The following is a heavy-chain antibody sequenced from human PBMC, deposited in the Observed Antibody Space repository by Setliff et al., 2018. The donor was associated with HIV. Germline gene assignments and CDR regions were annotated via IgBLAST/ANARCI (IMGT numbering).Heavy chain of an antibody. CDR1: GYTFTSYG. D-gene: IGHD2-15*01. V-gene: IGHV1-18*01. CDR2: ISAYNGNT. Sequence: GASVKVSCKASGYTFTSYGISWVRQAPGQGLEWMGWISAYNGNTNYAQKLQGRVTMTTDTSTSTAYMELRSLRSDDTAVYYCARVPGSVVVVAAYYYFDYWGQGTLVTVSS. J-gene: IGHJ4*02. CDR3: ARVPGSVVVVAAYYYFDY.